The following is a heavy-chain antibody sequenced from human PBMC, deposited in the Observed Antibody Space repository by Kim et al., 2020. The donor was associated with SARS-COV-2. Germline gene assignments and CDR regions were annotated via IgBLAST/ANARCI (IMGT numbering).Heavy chain of an antibody. CDR1: GYSFTDYY. CDR2: INPNSGGT. V-gene: IGHV1-2*02. D-gene: IGHD2-15*01. CDR3: ARALGYCRGGSCYP. J-gene: IGHJ5*02. Sequence: ASVNVSCKASGYSFTDYYVHWVRQAPGQGLEWMGWINPNSGGTKYAQKFQGRVTMTTDTSISTAYMEVRSLRSDDMAVYFCARALGYCRGGSCYPWGQGT.